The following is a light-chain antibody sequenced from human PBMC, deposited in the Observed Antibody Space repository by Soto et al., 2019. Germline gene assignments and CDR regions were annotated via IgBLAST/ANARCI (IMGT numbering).Light chain of an antibody. Sequence: EIVMTQSPATLSVSPGERATLSCRASQSVFSNFAWYQQKPGQAPRLLIYGVSTRATGIPVRFSGSGSGTEFTLTISSLQSKDLAVYYCQQYNTWPLTFGGGTKVEIK. J-gene: IGKJ4*01. CDR3: QQYNTWPLT. CDR2: GVS. V-gene: IGKV3-15*01. CDR1: QSVFSN.